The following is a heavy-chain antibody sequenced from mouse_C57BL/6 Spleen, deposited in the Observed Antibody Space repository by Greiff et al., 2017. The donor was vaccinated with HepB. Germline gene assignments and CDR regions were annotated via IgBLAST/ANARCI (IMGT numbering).Heavy chain of an antibody. Sequence: VQLVESGAELARPGASVKLSCKASGYTFTSYGISWVKQRTGQGLEWIGEVYPRSGNTYYNEKFKGKATLTADKSSSTAYMELRSLTSEDSAVYFCARSSSYLDYWGQGTTLTVSS. CDR3: ARSSSYLDY. V-gene: IGHV1-81*01. J-gene: IGHJ2*01. CDR1: GYTFTSYG. D-gene: IGHD1-1*01. CDR2: VYPRSGNT.